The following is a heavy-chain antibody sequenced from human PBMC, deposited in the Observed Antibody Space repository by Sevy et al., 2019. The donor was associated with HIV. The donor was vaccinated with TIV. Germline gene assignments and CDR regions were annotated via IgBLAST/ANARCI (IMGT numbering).Heavy chain of an antibody. V-gene: IGHV4-59*13. Sequence: SETLSLTCTVSGGSITSYYWSWIRQPPGKGLEWIGYIYYSGNTNYNPSLKSQVTISVDTSKNQFSLKLSSVTAADTALYNCARDLNYGDRWAFDIWGQGTMVTVSS. CDR3: ARDLNYGDRWAFDI. D-gene: IGHD4-17*01. CDR2: IYYSGNT. J-gene: IGHJ3*02. CDR1: GGSITSYY.